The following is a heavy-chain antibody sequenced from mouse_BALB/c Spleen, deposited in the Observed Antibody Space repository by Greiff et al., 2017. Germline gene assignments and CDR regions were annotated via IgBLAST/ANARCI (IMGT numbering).Heavy chain of an antibody. CDR1: GFTFSSYA. CDR3: ARVPNWDRFAY. CDR2: ISSGGST. Sequence: EVQGVESGGGLVKPGGSLKLSCAASGFTFSSYAMSWVRQTPEKRLEWVASISSGGSTYYPDSVKGRFTISRDNARNILYLQMSSLRSEDTAMYYCARVPNWDRFAYWGQGTLVTVSA. J-gene: IGHJ3*01. D-gene: IGHD4-1*01. V-gene: IGHV5-6-5*01.